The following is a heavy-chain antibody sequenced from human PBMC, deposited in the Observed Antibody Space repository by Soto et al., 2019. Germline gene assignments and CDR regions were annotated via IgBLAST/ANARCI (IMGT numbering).Heavy chain of an antibody. D-gene: IGHD3-3*01. J-gene: IGHJ6*02. V-gene: IGHV3-30*18. Sequence: QVQLVESGGGVVQPGRSLRLSCAASGFTFSSDGMHWVRQAPGKGLEWVAVISYDGSNKNYADSVKGRFTISRDNSKNTQYLQMNSLRAEDTAVYYCAKEVWSGPMDVWGQGTTVTVSS. CDR1: GFTFSSDG. CDR2: ISYDGSNK. CDR3: AKEVWSGPMDV.